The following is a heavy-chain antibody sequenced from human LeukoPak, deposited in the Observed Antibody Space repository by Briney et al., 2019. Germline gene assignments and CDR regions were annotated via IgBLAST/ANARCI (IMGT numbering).Heavy chain of an antibody. Sequence: ASVKVSCKASGYTFTGYYMHWVRQAPGQGLEWMGWINPNSGGTNYAQKFQGRVTMTRDTSISTAYMKLSRLRSDDTAVYYCARRSGIAVAGAFDYWGQGTLVTVSS. J-gene: IGHJ4*02. V-gene: IGHV1-2*02. CDR3: ARRSGIAVAGAFDY. CDR2: INPNSGGT. D-gene: IGHD6-19*01. CDR1: GYTFTGYY.